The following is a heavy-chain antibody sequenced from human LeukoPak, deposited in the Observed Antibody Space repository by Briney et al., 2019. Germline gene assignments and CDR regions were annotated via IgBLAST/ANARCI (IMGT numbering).Heavy chain of an antibody. CDR3: ARDYYDSSGYAY. CDR2: IIPILGIA. J-gene: IGHJ4*02. CDR1: GGTFSSYA. V-gene: IGHV1-69*04. D-gene: IGHD3-22*01. Sequence: SVKVSCKASGGTFSSYAISWVRQAPGQGLEWMGRIIPILGIANYAQKFQGRVAITADKSTSTAYMELSSLRSEDTAVYYCARDYYDSSGYAYWGQGTLVTVSS.